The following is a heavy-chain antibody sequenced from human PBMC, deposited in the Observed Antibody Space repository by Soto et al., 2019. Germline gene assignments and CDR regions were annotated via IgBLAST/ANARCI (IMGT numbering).Heavy chain of an antibody. J-gene: IGHJ6*02. V-gene: IGHV3-48*03. CDR2: ISSSGSTI. CDR3: ARDIGVQLLLGYYYYGMDV. D-gene: IGHD2-2*01. CDR1: GFTLSSYE. Sequence: GGSLRLSCAASGFTLSSYEMNWVRQAPGKGLEWVSYISSSGSTIYDADSVKGRLTISRDNAKISLYLQMNSLRAEDTAVYYCARDIGVQLLLGYYYYGMDVWGQGTTVTVSS.